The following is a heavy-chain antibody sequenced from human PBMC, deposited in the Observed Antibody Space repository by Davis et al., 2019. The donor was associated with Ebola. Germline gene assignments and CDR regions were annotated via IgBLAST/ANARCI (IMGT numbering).Heavy chain of an antibody. CDR2: INPSGGST. Sequence: ASVKVSCKASGYTFTSYYMHWVRQAPGQGLEWMGIINPSGGSTSYAQKFQGRVTMTRDTSTSTVYMELSSLRSEDTAVYYCARGVVGATYYYYYGMDVWGKGTTVTVSS. CDR3: ARGVVGATYYYYYGMDV. CDR1: GYTFTSYY. D-gene: IGHD1-26*01. V-gene: IGHV1-46*01. J-gene: IGHJ6*04.